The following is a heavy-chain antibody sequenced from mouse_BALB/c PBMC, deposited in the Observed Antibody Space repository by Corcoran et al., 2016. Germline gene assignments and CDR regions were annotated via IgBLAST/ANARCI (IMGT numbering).Heavy chain of an antibody. CDR2: IDPANGNT. CDR3: ARSGDYGDECAMDY. Sequence: EVQLQQSGAELVKPGASVKLSCTASGFNIKDTYMHWVKQRPEQGLGWIGRIDPANGNTKYDPKLQGKDTITAGTSSNTAYLQLSSLTSEDTAVYYCARSGDYGDECAMDYWGQGTSVTVSS. CDR1: GFNIKDTY. J-gene: IGHJ4*01. V-gene: IGHV14-3*02. D-gene: IGHD2-13*01.